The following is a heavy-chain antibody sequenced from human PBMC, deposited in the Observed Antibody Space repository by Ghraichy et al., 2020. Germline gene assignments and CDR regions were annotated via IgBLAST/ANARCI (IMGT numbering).Heavy chain of an antibody. CDR1: GGTLSSYY. J-gene: IGHJ6*02. D-gene: IGHD3-10*02. Sequence: LSCSVSGGTLSSYYWTWIRQPPGKGLEWIGYVYYSGSTSHNPSLKSRVSMSADTSKNQFSLKLTSVTAADTAVYYCARLLFAFSDYFFGMDVWGQGTTVTVSS. CDR3: ARLLFAFSDYFFGMDV. V-gene: IGHV4-59*08. CDR2: VYYSGST.